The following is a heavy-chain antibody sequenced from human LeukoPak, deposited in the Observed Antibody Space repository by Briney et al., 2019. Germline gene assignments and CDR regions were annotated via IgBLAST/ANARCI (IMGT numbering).Heavy chain of an antibody. CDR3: ARSVEGYCSGGSCYSYYYYMDV. CDR2: IYYSGST. CDR1: GGSISSYY. J-gene: IGHJ6*03. V-gene: IGHV4-59*01. D-gene: IGHD2-15*01. Sequence: SETLSLTCTVSGGSISSYYWSWIRQPPGEGLEWIGYIYYSGSTNYNPSLKSRVTIPVDTSKNQFSLKLSSVTAADTAVYYCARSVEGYCSGGSCYSYYYYMDVWGKGTTVTVSS.